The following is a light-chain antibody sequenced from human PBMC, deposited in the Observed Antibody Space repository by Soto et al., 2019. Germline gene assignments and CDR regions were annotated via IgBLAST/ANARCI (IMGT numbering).Light chain of an antibody. CDR1: QSISTW. CDR2: DAS. CDR3: QQYNSYDT. J-gene: IGKJ2*01. V-gene: IGKV1-5*01. Sequence: DSQMTQSPSTLSASVGDRVTITCRASQSISTWLAWYQQKPGKAPKLLIYDASILESGVPSRFSASGSGTEFTLTISSLQHDDFATYYCQQYNSYDTFGQGTKLEIK.